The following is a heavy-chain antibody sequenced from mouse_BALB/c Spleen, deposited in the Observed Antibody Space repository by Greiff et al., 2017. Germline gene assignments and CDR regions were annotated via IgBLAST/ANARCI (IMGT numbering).Heavy chain of an antibody. CDR2: IWRGGST. CDR3: AKRGYSYAMDY. J-gene: IGHJ4*01. V-gene: IGHV2-5-1*01. Sequence: VKLVESGPSLVQPSQSLSITCTVSGFSLTSYGVHWVRQSPGKGLEWLGVIWRGGSTDYNAAFMSRLSITKDNSKSQVFFKMNSLQADDTAIYYCAKRGYSYAMDYWGQGTSVTVSS. CDR1: GFSLTSYG.